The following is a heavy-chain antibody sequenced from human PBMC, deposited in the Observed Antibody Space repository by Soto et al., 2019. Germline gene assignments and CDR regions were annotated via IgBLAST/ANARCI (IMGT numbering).Heavy chain of an antibody. CDR2: ISGSGSST. CDR3: AKGGSSSSSRAARYYYYGMDV. Sequence: GGSLRLSCAASGFTFSSYAMSWVRQAPGKGLEWVSAISGSGSSTYYADSVKGRFTISRDNSKNTLYLQMNSLRAEDTAVYYCAKGGSSSSSRAARYYYYGMDVWGQGTTVTVSS. CDR1: GFTFSSYA. D-gene: IGHD6-6*01. V-gene: IGHV3-23*01. J-gene: IGHJ6*02.